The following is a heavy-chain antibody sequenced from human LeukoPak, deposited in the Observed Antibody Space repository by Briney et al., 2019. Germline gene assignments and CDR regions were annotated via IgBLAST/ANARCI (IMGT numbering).Heavy chain of an antibody. Sequence: SVKVSCKASGGTFSSYAISWVRQAPGQGLEWMGRIIPILGIANYAQKFQGRVTITADKSTSTAYMELSSLRSEDTAVYYCAFCGYSGYVTYCYYGMDVWGQGTTVTVSS. J-gene: IGHJ6*02. D-gene: IGHD5-12*01. V-gene: IGHV1-69*04. CDR1: GGTFSSYA. CDR2: IIPILGIA. CDR3: AFCGYSGYVTYCYYGMDV.